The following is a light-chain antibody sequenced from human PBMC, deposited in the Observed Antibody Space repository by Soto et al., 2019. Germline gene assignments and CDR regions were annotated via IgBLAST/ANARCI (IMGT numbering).Light chain of an antibody. CDR2: EVV. CDR3: QSYAGSNTYV. CDR1: KNDVGFYDF. V-gene: IGLV2-8*01. Sequence: QSALTQPPSASGSPGQSVTISCTGTKNDVGFYDFVSWYQHHPGKAPRLIIYEVVQRPSGVPDRFSGSKSGNTASLTVSGLQAADEDDYFCQSYAGSNTYVFGSGTRSPS. J-gene: IGLJ1*01.